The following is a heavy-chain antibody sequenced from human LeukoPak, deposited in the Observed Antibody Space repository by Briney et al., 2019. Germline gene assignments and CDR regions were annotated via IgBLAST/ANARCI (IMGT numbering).Heavy chain of an antibody. Sequence: PGGFLRLSCAASGFTFSSYGMHWVRQAPGKGLEWVAFIRYDGSNKYYADSVKGRFTISRDNAKNSLYLQMNSLRAEDTAVYYCARADSSSWYDNWFDPWGQGTLVTVSS. CDR1: GFTFSSYG. CDR2: IRYDGSNK. CDR3: ARADSSSWYDNWFDP. V-gene: IGHV3-30*02. D-gene: IGHD6-13*01. J-gene: IGHJ5*02.